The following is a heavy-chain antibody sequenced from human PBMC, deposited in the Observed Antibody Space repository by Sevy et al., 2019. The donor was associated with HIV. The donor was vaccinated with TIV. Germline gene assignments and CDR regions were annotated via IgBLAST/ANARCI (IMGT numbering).Heavy chain of an antibody. CDR3: GSWVVCQSAFDI. V-gene: IGHV1-24*01. J-gene: IGHJ3*02. CDR1: GYTLTELS. Sequence: ASVKVSCKVSGYTLTELSMHWVRQAPGKGLEWMGGFDPEDGETIYEQKFQGRVTMTEDTSTDTSYMGLSSLGSEDTAVYYCGSWVVCQSAFDIWGQGTMVTVSS. CDR2: FDPEDGET. D-gene: IGHD2-8*02.